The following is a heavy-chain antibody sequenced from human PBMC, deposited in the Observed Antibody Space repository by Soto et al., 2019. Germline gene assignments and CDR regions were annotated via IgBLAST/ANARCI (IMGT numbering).Heavy chain of an antibody. D-gene: IGHD5-12*01. J-gene: IGHJ6*03. CDR2: IVVGSGNT. Sequence: SVKVSCKASGFTFTSSAMQWVRQARGQRLEWIGWIVVGSGNTNYAQKFQERVTITRDMSTSTAYMELSSLRSEDTAVYYCAADKGGYDYGNYYYYYMDAWGKGTTVTVSS. V-gene: IGHV1-58*02. CDR1: GFTFTSSA. CDR3: AADKGGYDYGNYYYYYMDA.